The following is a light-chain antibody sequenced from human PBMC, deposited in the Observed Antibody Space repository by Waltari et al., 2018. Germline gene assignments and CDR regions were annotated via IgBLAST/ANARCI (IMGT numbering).Light chain of an antibody. V-gene: IGLV6-57*03. CDR3: QSYDSSIRDV. CDR1: SGSIASNY. CDR2: EDN. Sequence: NFMLTQPHSVSESPGKTVTISCTRSSGSIASNYVQWYQQRPGSAPTTVIYEDNQRPSGVPDRFSGSIDSSSNSASLTISGLKTEDEADYYCQSYDSSIRDVFGSGTKVTVL. J-gene: IGLJ6*01.